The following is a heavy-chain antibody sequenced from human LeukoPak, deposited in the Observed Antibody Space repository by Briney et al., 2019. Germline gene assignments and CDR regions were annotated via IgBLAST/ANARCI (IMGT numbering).Heavy chain of an antibody. V-gene: IGHV3-74*01. J-gene: IGHJ3*02. CDR2: IKSDGSSI. Sequence: PGGSLRLSCAASGFTFSTYWIHWVRQAPGKGLVWVSLIKSDGSSITYADSVKGRFTISRDNAKNSLYLQMNSLRAEDTAVYYCARGGTTVVTPDIWGQGTMVTVSS. CDR1: GFTFSTYW. CDR3: ARGGTTVVTPDI. D-gene: IGHD4-23*01.